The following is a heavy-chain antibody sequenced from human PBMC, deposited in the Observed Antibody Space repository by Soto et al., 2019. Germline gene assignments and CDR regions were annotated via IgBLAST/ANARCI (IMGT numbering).Heavy chain of an antibody. CDR3: ARDKGYNYDFWSGYPTALLY. CDR1: GFTFSGSA. J-gene: IGHJ4*02. Sequence: HPGGSLRLSCAASGFTFSGSAMHWVRQASGKGLEWVGRIRSKTNSSTTDYADSVKGRFTISRDNSKNTLYLQMNSLRVEDTAVYYCARDKGYNYDFWSGYPTALLYWGQGTLVTVSS. V-gene: IGHV3-73*01. CDR2: IRSKTNSSTT. D-gene: IGHD3-3*01.